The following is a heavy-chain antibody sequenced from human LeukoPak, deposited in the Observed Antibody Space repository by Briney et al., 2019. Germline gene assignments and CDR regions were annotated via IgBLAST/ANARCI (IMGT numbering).Heavy chain of an antibody. CDR1: GGTFSSYA. V-gene: IGHV1-69*04. CDR2: IIPILGIA. CDR3: ARGGRYSSSRPWLVDY. Sequence: ASVKVSCKASGGTFSSYAISWVRQAPGQGLEWMGRIIPILGIANYAQKFQGRVTITADKSTSTAYMELSSLRSEDTAVYYCARGGRYSSSRPWLVDYWGQGTLVTVSS. J-gene: IGHJ4*02. D-gene: IGHD6-6*01.